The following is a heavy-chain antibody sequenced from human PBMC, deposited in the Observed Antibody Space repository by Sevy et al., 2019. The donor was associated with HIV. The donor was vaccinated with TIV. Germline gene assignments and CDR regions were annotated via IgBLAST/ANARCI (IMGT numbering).Heavy chain of an antibody. J-gene: IGHJ6*02. CDR2: IYSGGST. Sequence: GGSLRLSCAASGFTVSSNYMSWVRQAPGKGLEWVSVIYSGGSTYYADSVKGRFTISRDNSKNTLYLQMNSLRAEDTAVYYCARGFGGSGGDYYYGIDVWGQGTTVTVSS. CDR1: GFTVSSNY. V-gene: IGHV3-53*01. D-gene: IGHD3-3*01. CDR3: ARGFGGSGGDYYYGIDV.